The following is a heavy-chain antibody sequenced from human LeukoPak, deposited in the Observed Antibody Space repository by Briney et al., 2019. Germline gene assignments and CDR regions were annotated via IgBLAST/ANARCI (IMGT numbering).Heavy chain of an antibody. CDR1: GGSFSGYY. CDR2: INHSGST. J-gene: IGHJ6*02. Sequence: PSETLSLTCAVYGGSFSGYYWSWIRQPSGKGLEWIGEINHSGSTNYNPSLKSRITISVDTSKNQFSLKLNSVTAADTAVYYCARGEYCSSTSCYGPYYYYGMDVWGQGTTVTVSS. V-gene: IGHV4-34*01. CDR3: ARGEYCSSTSCYGPYYYYGMDV. D-gene: IGHD2-2*01.